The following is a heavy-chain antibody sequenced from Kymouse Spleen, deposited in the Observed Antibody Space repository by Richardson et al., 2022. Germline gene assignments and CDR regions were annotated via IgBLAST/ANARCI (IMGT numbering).Heavy chain of an antibody. J-gene: IGHJ6*02. CDR2: IKSKTDGGTT. V-gene: IGHV3-15*01. CDR3: SGAARPYYYYGMDV. D-gene: IGHD6-6*01. CDR1: GFTFSNAW. Sequence: EVQLVESGGGLVKPGGSLRLSCAASGFTFSNAWMSWVRQAPGKGLEWVGRIKSKTDGGTTDYAAPVKGRFTISRDDSKNTLYLQMNSLKTEDTAVYYCSGAARPYYYYGMDVWGQGTTVTVSS.